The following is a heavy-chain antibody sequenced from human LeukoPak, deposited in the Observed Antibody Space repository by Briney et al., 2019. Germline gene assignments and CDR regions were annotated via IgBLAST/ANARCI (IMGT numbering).Heavy chain of an antibody. D-gene: IGHD5-18*01. CDR1: GGSFSGYY. J-gene: IGHJ4*02. Sequence: SETLSLTCAVYGGSFSGYYWSWIRQPPGKGLEWIGEINHSGSTNYNPSLKSRVTISVDTSKNQFSLKLSSVTAADTAVYYCAREDTAMVPYYFDYWGQGTLVTVSS. CDR3: AREDTAMVPYYFDY. CDR2: INHSGST. V-gene: IGHV4-34*01.